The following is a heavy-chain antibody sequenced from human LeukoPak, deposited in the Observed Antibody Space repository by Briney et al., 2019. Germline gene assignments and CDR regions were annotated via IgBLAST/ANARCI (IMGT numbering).Heavy chain of an antibody. J-gene: IGHJ4*02. CDR2: IYTSGST. CDR3: ARHPWIQLWHDPPDY. CDR1: GGSISSSSYY. D-gene: IGHD5-18*01. Sequence: TSETLSLTCTVSGGSISSSSYYWGWIRQPPGKGLEWIGRIYTSGSTNYNPSLKSRVTMSVDTSKNQFSLKLSSVTAADTAVYYCARHPWIQLWHDPPDYWGQGTLVTVSS. V-gene: IGHV4-39*01.